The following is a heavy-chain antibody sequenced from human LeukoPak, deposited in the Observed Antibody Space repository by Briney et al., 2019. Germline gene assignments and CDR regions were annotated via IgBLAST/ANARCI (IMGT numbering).Heavy chain of an antibody. J-gene: IGHJ4*02. D-gene: IGHD2-2*01. CDR3: AKEPHCSSTSCADYFDY. CDR1: GFTFSRYS. V-gene: IGHV3-21*04. CDR2: ISSSGSYI. Sequence: GGSLRLSCVVSGFTFSRYSMNWVRQAPGKGLEWVSSISSSGSYIYYADSVKGRFTVSRDNAKNSLYLQMNSLRAEDTAVYYCAKEPHCSSTSCADYFDYWGQGTLVTVSS.